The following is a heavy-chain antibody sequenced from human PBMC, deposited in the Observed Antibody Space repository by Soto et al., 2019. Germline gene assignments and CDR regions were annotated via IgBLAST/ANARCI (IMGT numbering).Heavy chain of an antibody. Sequence: GGSLRLSCAASGFTFRSYAMSWVRQAPGKGREWVSAISGRGGSTYYADSVKGRFTISRDNSKNTLNRQMNSLRAEETAVYYCAKDDGSGSYYPYFDYWGQGTLVTVSS. CDR1: GFTFRSYA. CDR2: ISGRGGST. J-gene: IGHJ4*02. D-gene: IGHD3-10*01. CDR3: AKDDGSGSYYPYFDY. V-gene: IGHV3-23*01.